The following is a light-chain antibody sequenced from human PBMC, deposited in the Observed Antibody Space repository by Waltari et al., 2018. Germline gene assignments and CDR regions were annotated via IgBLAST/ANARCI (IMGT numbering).Light chain of an antibody. V-gene: IGLV2-23*02. J-gene: IGLJ2*01. CDR2: DFN. CDR3: CSYGGSFTWI. CDR1: SSDIGGYNL. Sequence: QSALTQSDSVSGSPGQWITISCTGTSSDIGGYNLVSWYQQHPGNAPKLMIYDFNKRPSGVSNRFSGSKSGNTASLTISGLQTEDEADYYCCSYGGSFTWIFGGGTKLTVL.